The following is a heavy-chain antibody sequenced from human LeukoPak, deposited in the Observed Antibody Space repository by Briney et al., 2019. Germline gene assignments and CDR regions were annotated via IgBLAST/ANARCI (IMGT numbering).Heavy chain of an antibody. J-gene: IGHJ4*02. CDR1: AFRFSDYW. D-gene: IGHD1-14*01. CDR3: ASLHNPSLSFDY. Sequence: GGSLRLSCAASAFRFSDYWMAWVRQAPGKGLEWVANTKHDGSEKYYMDSVKGRFTISRDNAKNSLYLRMNSLRAEDTAVYYCASLHNPSLSFDYWGQGTLVTVSS. CDR2: TKHDGSEK. V-gene: IGHV3-7*01.